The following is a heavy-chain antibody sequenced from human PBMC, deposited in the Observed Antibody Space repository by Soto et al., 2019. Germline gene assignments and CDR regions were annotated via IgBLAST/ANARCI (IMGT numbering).Heavy chain of an antibody. CDR1: GDSVSNNNVA. J-gene: IGHJ6*02. Sequence: PSQTLSLTCAISGDSVSNNNVAWNWIRQSPSRGLEWLGRTYYRSKRFNDYAVSVKSRITINPDTSKNQFSLQLNSVTPEDTAVYYCTRGPGSGTLDGMDVWGQGTMVTVSS. D-gene: IGHD3-10*01. V-gene: IGHV6-1*01. CDR2: TYYRSKRFN. CDR3: TRGPGSGTLDGMDV.